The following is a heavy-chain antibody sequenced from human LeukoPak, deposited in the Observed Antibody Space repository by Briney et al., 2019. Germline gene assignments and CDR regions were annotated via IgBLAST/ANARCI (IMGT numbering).Heavy chain of an antibody. CDR3: ARESGSYYYGSGPPYYFDY. CDR2: IYHSGST. V-gene: IGHV4-30-2*01. D-gene: IGHD3-10*01. J-gene: IGHJ4*02. Sequence: SETLSLTCTVSGGSISSGGYYWSWIRQPPGKGLEWIGYIYHSGSTYYNPSLKSRVTISVDRSKNQFSLKLSSVTAADTAVYYCARESGSYYYGSGPPYYFDYWGQGTLVTVSS. CDR1: GGSISSGGYY.